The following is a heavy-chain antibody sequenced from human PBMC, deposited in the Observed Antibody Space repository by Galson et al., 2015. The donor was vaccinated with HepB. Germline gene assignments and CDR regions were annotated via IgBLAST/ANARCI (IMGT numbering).Heavy chain of an antibody. D-gene: IGHD3-10*01. Sequence: SLRLSCAASGITFSSNAMNWVRQAPGKGLEWVSIISGVGGSTYYADSVKGRFTISRDNSKDTLYLQMNSLRAEDTAVYYCAKGEVRGVKGMWFDPWGQGTLVTVSS. CDR1: GITFSSNA. CDR2: ISGVGGST. J-gene: IGHJ5*02. V-gene: IGHV3-23*01. CDR3: AKGEVRGVKGMWFDP.